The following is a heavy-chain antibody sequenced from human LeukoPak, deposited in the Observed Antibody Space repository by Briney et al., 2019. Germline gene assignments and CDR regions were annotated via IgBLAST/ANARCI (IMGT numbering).Heavy chain of an antibody. J-gene: IGHJ4*02. D-gene: IGHD1-26*01. Sequence: GGSLRLSCAASGFXVSSNYISWVRQAPGKGLEWVSVIYSGGSTYYADSVRGRFTISRDNSKNTLYLQMNSLRAEDTAVYYCARGPVGAADFYFDYWGQGTLVTVSS. V-gene: IGHV3-66*01. CDR2: IYSGGST. CDR1: GFXVSSNY. CDR3: ARGPVGAADFYFDY.